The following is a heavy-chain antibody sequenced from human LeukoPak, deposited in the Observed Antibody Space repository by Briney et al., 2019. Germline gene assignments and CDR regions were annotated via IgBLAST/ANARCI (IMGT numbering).Heavy chain of an antibody. D-gene: IGHD3-10*01. V-gene: IGHV1-18*01. J-gene: IGHJ6*02. CDR3: ARELGGAGSYFFPYYGMDV. CDR1: GYTFISYG. Sequence: ASVKVSCKASGYTFISYGINWVQQAPGQGLEWMGWISGYNGNTNYAQNLQGRVTMTRDTSTSTAYMELRSLRSDDTAVYYCARELGGAGSYFFPYYGMDVWGQGTTVTVSS. CDR2: ISGYNGNT.